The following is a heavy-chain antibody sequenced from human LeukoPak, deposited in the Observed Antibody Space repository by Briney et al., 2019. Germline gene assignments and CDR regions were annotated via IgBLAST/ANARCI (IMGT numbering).Heavy chain of an antibody. J-gene: IGHJ6*02. D-gene: IGHD4-17*01. CDR3: ASPGHGAPYYYGMDV. Sequence: ASVKVSCKASGGTFSSYAISWVRQAPGQGLEWMGRIIPILGIANYAQKFQGRVTITTDKSTSTAYMELSSLRSEDTAVYYCASPGHGAPYYYGMDVWGQGTTVTVSS. CDR1: GGTFSSYA. V-gene: IGHV1-69*04. CDR2: IIPILGIA.